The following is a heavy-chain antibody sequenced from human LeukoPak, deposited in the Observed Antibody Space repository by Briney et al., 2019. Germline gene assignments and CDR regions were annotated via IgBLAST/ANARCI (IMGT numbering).Heavy chain of an antibody. V-gene: IGHV3-23*01. CDR1: GFTFSNYA. J-gene: IGHJ2*01. CDR2: TCGSGVST. D-gene: IGHD5-18*01. CDR3: ARDLFTAVNRYWYFDL. Sequence: GGSLRLSCAASGFTFSNYAMNWVRQDPGKGLEWVSGTCGSGVSTYYADSVKGRFTISRDNAKNTLYLQMNSLRAEDTAVYYCARDLFTAVNRYWYFDLWGRGTLVTVSS.